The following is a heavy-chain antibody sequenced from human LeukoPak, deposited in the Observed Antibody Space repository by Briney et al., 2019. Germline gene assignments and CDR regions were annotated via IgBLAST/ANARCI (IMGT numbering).Heavy chain of an antibody. D-gene: IGHD5-24*01. CDR1: GGSISSYY. CDR3: ARHGMATSTGAFDY. Sequence: SETLSLTCTVSGGSISSYYWSWIRQPPGKGLEWIGYIYYSGTTNYNPSLKSRVTISVDTSKNQFSLKLSSVTAADTAVYYCARHGMATSTGAFDYWGQGTLVTVSS. CDR2: IYYSGTT. J-gene: IGHJ4*02. V-gene: IGHV4-59*08.